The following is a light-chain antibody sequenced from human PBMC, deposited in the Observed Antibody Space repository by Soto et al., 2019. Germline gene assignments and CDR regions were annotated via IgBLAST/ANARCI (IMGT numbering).Light chain of an antibody. CDR3: QQYGSSPT. Sequence: EIVLTQSPGTLSLSPGERATLSCRASQSVSSSYLAWYQQKPGQAPRLLIYGASSRATGISDRFSGSESGTDFTLTISRLEPEDFAVYYCQQYGSSPTFGQGTKVDIK. CDR1: QSVSSSY. V-gene: IGKV3-20*01. CDR2: GAS. J-gene: IGKJ1*01.